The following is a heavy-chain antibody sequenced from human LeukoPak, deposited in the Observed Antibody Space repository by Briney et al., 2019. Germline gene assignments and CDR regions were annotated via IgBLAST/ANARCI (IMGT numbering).Heavy chain of an antibody. CDR3: SRHWYCGGDCYDEF. D-gene: IGHD2-21*02. Sequence: SETLSLTCTVSGDSISSGDYHWSWIRQSPGQGLEWIGEINHGGSTNYNPSLKSRVTMSVDTSKNHFSLSLRSVTAADTAVYYCSRHWYCGGDCYDEFWGQGTLVTVSS. V-gene: IGHV4-39*01. CDR1: GDSISSGDYH. CDR2: INHGGST. J-gene: IGHJ4*02.